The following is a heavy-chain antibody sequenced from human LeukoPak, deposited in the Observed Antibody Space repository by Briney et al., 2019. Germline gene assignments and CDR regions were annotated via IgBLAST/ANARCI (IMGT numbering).Heavy chain of an antibody. J-gene: IGHJ4*02. Sequence: GGSLRLSCAASGFTFSSYAMSWVRQALGKGLEWVSAIGGSGGSTYYADSVKGRFTISRDNSKNTLYLQMGSLRAEDVAVYYCARDLHGATWDYFDYWGQGTLVTVSS. CDR1: GFTFSSYA. D-gene: IGHD1-26*01. CDR2: IGGSGGST. CDR3: ARDLHGATWDYFDY. V-gene: IGHV3-23*01.